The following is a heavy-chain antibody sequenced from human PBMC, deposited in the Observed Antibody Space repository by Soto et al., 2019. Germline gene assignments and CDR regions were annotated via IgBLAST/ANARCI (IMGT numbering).Heavy chain of an antibody. V-gene: IGHV3-23*01. CDR2: ISVSVGST. D-gene: IGHD2-21*02. CDR1: GFPFAPST. Sequence: GGSLRLSCGVSGFPFAPSTMSWVRQAPGKGLEWVSTISVSVGSTYSADPVQGRFTVSSDISDNTLFLRMTSLTADDTAVYFCAKRDVPHSTSNAYFYDHWGRGVLVTVSS. J-gene: IGHJ4*02. CDR3: AKRDVPHSTSNAYFYDH.